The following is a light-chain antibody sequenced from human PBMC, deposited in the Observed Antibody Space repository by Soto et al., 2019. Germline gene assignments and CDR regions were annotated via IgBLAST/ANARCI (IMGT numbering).Light chain of an antibody. Sequence: QRVQFRGPLFTSERDRVTITLAGRRSIGWWLAWYQQKPGKAPKVLIDDASTLKSGVPSRFSGSGSGTDFTLTISSQPEDDFAIYCCQQYNSYWTFGQGTKV. V-gene: IGKV1-5*01. CDR3: QQYNSYWT. CDR1: RSIGWW. CDR2: DAS. J-gene: IGKJ1*01.